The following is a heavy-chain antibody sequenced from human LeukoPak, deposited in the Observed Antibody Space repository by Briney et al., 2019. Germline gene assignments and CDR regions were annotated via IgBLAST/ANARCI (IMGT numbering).Heavy chain of an antibody. D-gene: IGHD6-19*01. J-gene: IGHJ4*02. CDR1: GFTFSSYE. CDR2: ISNSGDYI. V-gene: IGHV3-48*03. Sequence: QPGGSLRLSCAASGFTFSSYEMNWLRQAPGKGPEWVSYISNSGDYICYADYVKGRFTIFRDNAKNLLYLQKNSMRAADTAVYYCARDPSLALAGTPFDYCGQGTRVTVSS. CDR3: ARDPSLALAGTPFDY.